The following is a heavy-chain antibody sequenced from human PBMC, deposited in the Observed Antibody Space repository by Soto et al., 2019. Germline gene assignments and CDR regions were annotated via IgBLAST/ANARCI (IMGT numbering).Heavy chain of an antibody. CDR1: GGTFSSYA. CDR2: IIPIFGTA. CDR3: ASGTYDYVWGSYRPFDY. V-gene: IGHV1-69*06. Sequence: ASVKVSCKASGGTFSSYAISWVRQAPGQGLEWMGGIIPIFGTANYAQKFQGRVTITADKSTSTAYMELSSLRSEDTAVYYRASGTYDYVWGSYRPFDYWGQGTLVTVSS. D-gene: IGHD3-16*02. J-gene: IGHJ4*02.